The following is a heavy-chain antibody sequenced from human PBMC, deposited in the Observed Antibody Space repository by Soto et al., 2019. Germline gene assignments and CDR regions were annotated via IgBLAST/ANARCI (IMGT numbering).Heavy chain of an antibody. D-gene: IGHD1-26*01. Sequence: QVELVQSGPEVKKPGASVTVTCKASGYSFSNSGFSWMRQAPGQGLEWMGWISTYNGNTNYAQKFQGRLSMTRDTSTTTAVMELTALMSGDTAVYYGARDEYNSGRNWLNPWGQGTMVTVPS. V-gene: IGHV1-18*01. CDR1: GYSFSNSG. CDR3: ARDEYNSGRNWLNP. J-gene: IGHJ5*02. CDR2: ISTYNGNT.